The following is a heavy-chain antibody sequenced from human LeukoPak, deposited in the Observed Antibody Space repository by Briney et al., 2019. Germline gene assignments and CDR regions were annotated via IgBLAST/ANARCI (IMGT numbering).Heavy chain of an antibody. CDR2: IRSKANSYAT. V-gene: IGHV3-73*01. Sequence: GGSLRLSCAASGFTFSGSAMHWVRQASGKGLEWVGRIRSKANSYATAYAASVKGRFTISRDDSKNTAYLHMNSLRAEDTAIYYCAKADWNRDYFFDYWGQGTLVTVSS. CDR3: AKADWNRDYFFDY. CDR1: GFTFSGSA. D-gene: IGHD1-1*01. J-gene: IGHJ4*02.